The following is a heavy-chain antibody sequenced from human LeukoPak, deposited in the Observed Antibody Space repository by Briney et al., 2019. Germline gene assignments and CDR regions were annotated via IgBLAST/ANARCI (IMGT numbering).Heavy chain of an antibody. Sequence: GPSVKVSCKVSVYTLTELSMHWVGQAPGKGLEWGGGVDPEDGETIYAQNFQGRGTMTEETSPHRAYTELSSLRSADTARYFSGTDPAWPVTGYWGQGTLVTVSS. V-gene: IGHV1-24*01. J-gene: IGHJ4*02. CDR1: VYTLTELS. CDR3: GTDPAWPVTGY. CDR2: VDPEDGET. D-gene: IGHD6-19*01.